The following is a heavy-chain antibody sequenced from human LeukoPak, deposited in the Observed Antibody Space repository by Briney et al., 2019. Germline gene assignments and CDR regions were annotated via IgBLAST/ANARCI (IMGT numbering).Heavy chain of an antibody. CDR3: AKDSDGYDYFDY. Sequence: GGPLRLSCAASGFTFSSYGMHWVRQAPGKGLEGVAVISYDGSNKYYADSVKGRFTISRDNSKNTLYLQMNSLRAEDTAVYYCAKDSDGYDYFDYWGQGTLVTVSS. CDR1: GFTFSSYG. D-gene: IGHD5-12*01. CDR2: ISYDGSNK. V-gene: IGHV3-30*18. J-gene: IGHJ4*02.